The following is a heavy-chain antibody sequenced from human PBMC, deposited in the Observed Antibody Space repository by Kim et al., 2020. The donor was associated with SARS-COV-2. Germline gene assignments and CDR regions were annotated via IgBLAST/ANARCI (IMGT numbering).Heavy chain of an antibody. CDR1: GFTFTNYG. CDR2: ILHDGTNK. V-gene: IGHV3-30*18. Sequence: GGSLRLSCAASGFTFTNYGIHWVRQAPGKGLEWVASILHDGTNKYYAESVKGRFTISKDNSKNTLYLQMNSLRGEDTAVYYCAKQGYATSVVTSYLDHWGQGTLVAVSS. CDR3: AKQGYATSVVTSYLDH. D-gene: IGHD3-16*02. J-gene: IGHJ4*02.